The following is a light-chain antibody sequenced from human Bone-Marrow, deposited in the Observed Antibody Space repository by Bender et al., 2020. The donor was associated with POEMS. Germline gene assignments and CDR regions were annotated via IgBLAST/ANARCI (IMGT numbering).Light chain of an antibody. CDR3: TSYAGSSTLI. CDR2: EVS. V-gene: IGLV2-23*02. CDR1: SSDVGNYKL. Sequence: QSALTQPASVSGSPGQSITISCTGTSSDVGNYKLVSWYQQHPGKAPKLMIYEVSYRPSGISDRFSGSRSGNTASLTISGLQAEDEADYYCTSYAGSSTLIVGGGTKVTVL. J-gene: IGLJ2*01.